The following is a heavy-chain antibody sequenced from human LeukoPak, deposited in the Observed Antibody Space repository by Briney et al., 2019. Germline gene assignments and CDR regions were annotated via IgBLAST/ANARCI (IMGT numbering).Heavy chain of an antibody. Sequence: PSQTLSLTCAVSGASITSGDYSWNWMRQPPGKGLEWIGYIYHTGNTYYNPSLKSRVTISVDRSKNQFSLNLRSVTAADTAVYCCARLVSQTEPRFDSWGQETLVTVSS. J-gene: IGHJ4*02. D-gene: IGHD6-13*01. CDR3: ARLVSQTEPRFDS. CDR1: GASITSGDYS. V-gene: IGHV4-30-2*01. CDR2: IYHTGNT.